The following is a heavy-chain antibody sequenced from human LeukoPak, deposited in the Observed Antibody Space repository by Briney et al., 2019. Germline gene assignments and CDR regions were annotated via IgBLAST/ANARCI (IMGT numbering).Heavy chain of an antibody. D-gene: IGHD4-17*01. Sequence: ASVKVSCKASGYTFTSYYMHWVRQAPGQGLEWMGIINPSGGSTSYAQKFQGRVTMTRDMSTSTVYMEMSSLRSEDTAVYYCARSLSATVTTLDVAFDIWGQGTMVTVSS. CDR2: INPSGGST. V-gene: IGHV1-46*01. CDR3: ARSLSATVTTLDVAFDI. J-gene: IGHJ3*02. CDR1: GYTFTSYY.